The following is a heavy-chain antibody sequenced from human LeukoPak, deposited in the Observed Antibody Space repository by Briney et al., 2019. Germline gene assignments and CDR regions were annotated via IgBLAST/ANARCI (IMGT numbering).Heavy chain of an antibody. CDR2: IYYSGST. Sequence: SETLSLTCTVSGGSISSYYWSWIRQPPGKGLEWIGYIYYSGSTNYNPSLKSRVTISVDTSKNQFSLKLSSVTAADTAVYYCARGVGELLLDNWFDPRGQGTLVTVSS. CDR1: GGSISSYY. J-gene: IGHJ5*02. V-gene: IGHV4-59*01. CDR3: ARGVGELLLDNWFDP. D-gene: IGHD3-10*01.